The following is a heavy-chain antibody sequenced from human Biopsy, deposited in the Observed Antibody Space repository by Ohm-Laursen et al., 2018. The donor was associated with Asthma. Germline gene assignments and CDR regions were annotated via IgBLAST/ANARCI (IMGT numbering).Heavy chain of an antibody. CDR2: IKHDGCEK. Sequence: SLRLSCAAFGFTFGDYWMSWVRQVPGKGLEWVANIKHDGCEKNHVDSLKGRFTISRDNAKNSLYLQMNSLRAEETAVYYCARTFHFWSPYHAEHFQLWGQGTLVTVSS. V-gene: IGHV3-7*01. J-gene: IGHJ1*01. CDR3: ARTFHFWSPYHAEHFQL. D-gene: IGHD3-3*02. CDR1: GFTFGDYW.